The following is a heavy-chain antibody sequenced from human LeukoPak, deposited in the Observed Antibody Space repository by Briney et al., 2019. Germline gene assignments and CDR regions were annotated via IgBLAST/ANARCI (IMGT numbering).Heavy chain of an antibody. CDR1: GYSFTGYY. V-gene: IGHV1-2*02. D-gene: IGHD2-2*02. CDR3: ARGDVVVLPAGIPHNWFDP. CDR2: INPNSGGT. J-gene: IGHJ5*02. Sequence: ASVKVSCKASGYSFTGYYIHWVRQAPGQGLEWMGWINPNSGGTNYAQKFQGRVTMTRDTSISTAYMELSRLRSDDTAVYYCARGDVVVLPAGIPHNWFDPWGQGTLVTVSS.